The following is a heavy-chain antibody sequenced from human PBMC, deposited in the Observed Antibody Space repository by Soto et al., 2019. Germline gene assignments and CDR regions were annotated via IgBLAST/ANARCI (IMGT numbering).Heavy chain of an antibody. D-gene: IGHD6-13*01. J-gene: IGHJ6*02. V-gene: IGHV4-34*01. CDR1: GGSFSGYY. CDR3: ARGVTPLSAAHYYGMDV. Sequence: SETLSLTCAVYGGSFSGYYWSWIRQPPGKGLEWIGEINHSGSTNYNPSLKSRVTISVDTSKNQFSLKLSSVTAPDTAVYYCARGVTPLSAAHYYGMDVWGQGTTVTVSS. CDR2: INHSGST.